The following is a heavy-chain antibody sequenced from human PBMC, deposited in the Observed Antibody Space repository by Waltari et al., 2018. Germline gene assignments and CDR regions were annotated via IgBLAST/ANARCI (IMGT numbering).Heavy chain of an antibody. Sequence: QVQLVQSGAEVKKPGSSIKISCEASGDSSTGNAISWVRAAPGQGLEWMGVIIPRFHTATYAETCQGRLTITEVKSSTTVSMSLTTLMSVDTAVYYCANASHRHHFFGRWGQGTLVTVSS. CDR3: ANASHRHHFFGR. CDR1: GDSSTGNA. V-gene: IGHV1-69*14. J-gene: IGHJ5*02. CDR2: IIPRFHTA.